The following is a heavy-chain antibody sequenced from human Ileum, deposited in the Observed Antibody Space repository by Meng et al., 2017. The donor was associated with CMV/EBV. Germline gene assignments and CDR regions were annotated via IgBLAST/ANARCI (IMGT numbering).Heavy chain of an antibody. D-gene: IGHD3-22*01. Sequence: GESLKISCAASGFIFSNHGMHWVRQAPGKGLEWVTFIRYDGSNKYYADSVKGRFTISRDDSKNTVYLQMNSLRTEDTAVYYCAKGLNYCDRRGYPYWGQGTLVTGFS. CDR3: AKGLNYCDRRGYPY. V-gene: IGHV3-30*02. CDR2: IRYDGSNK. CDR1: GFIFSNHG. J-gene: IGHJ4*02.